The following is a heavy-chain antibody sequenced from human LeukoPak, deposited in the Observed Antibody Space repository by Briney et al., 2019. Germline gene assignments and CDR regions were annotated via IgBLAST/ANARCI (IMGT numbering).Heavy chain of an antibody. CDR3: AKDHSQNFDY. CDR1: GFTFSNYG. J-gene: IGHJ4*02. Sequence: GGSLRLSCAASGFTFSNYGMHWVRQAPGKGLEWVAFLRRDGSDKYYADSVKGRFTISRDNSKNTVYLQMNSLRPEDTAVYYCAKDHSQNFDYWGQGTLVTVSS. CDR2: LRRDGSDK. D-gene: IGHD5-18*01. V-gene: IGHV3-30*02.